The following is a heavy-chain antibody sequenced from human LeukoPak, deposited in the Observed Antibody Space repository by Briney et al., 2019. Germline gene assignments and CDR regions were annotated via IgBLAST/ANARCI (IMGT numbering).Heavy chain of an antibody. Sequence: ASETLSLTCAVYGGSFSGYYWSWIRQPPGKGLEWIGEINHSGSTNYNPSLKSRVTISVDTSKNQFSLKLGSVTAADTAVYYCARGRMGGPYYSSGRDFWGQGTTVTVPS. CDR1: GGSFSGYY. CDR2: INHSGST. D-gene: IGHD3-16*01. V-gene: IGHV4-34*01. J-gene: IGHJ6*02. CDR3: ARGRMGGPYYSSGRDF.